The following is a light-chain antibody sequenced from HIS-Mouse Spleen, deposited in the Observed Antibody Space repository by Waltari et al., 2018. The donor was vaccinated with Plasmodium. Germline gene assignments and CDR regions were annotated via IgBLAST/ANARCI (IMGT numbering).Light chain of an antibody. CDR2: EGS. J-gene: IGLJ2*01. Sequence: QSALTQPASVSGSPGQSITISCTGTSSDVGSYNLVSWYQQHPGKAPKLMIYEGSKRTSGVSNRFSGSKSGNTASLTSSGLQAEDGADYYCCSYAGSSTFVVFGGGTKLTVL. V-gene: IGLV2-23*03. CDR1: SSDVGSYNL. CDR3: CSYAGSSTFVV.